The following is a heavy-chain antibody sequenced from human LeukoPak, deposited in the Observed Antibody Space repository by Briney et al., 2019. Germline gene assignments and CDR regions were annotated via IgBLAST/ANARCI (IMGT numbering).Heavy chain of an antibody. CDR2: VNLQGST. CDR1: GGSITQTNY. Sequence: SETLSLTCDVSGGSITQTNYWTWVRQPPGKGLEWIGEVNLQGSTNYNPSLMRRVAISVDTSANHVSLQLTSVTAADTAVYYCARGGGGYSGYGSDFDYWGQGTLVTVSS. CDR3: ARGGGGYSGYGSDFDY. D-gene: IGHD5-12*01. J-gene: IGHJ4*02. V-gene: IGHV4-4*02.